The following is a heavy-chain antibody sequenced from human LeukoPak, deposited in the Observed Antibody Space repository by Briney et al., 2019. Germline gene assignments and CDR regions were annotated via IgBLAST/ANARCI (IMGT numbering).Heavy chain of an antibody. D-gene: IGHD5-18*01. CDR3: AKDVDTRGYLPGVFDC. J-gene: IGHJ4*02. CDR2: ISSGGTTM. V-gene: IGHV3-48*03. CDR1: GFTFSSFE. Sequence: PGGSLRLSCAASGFTFSSFEMNWVRQAPGKGLEWVSYISSGGTTMYYAASVKGRFTISRDNAKNSLYPQMNSLRAEDTAVYYCAKDVDTRGYLPGVFDCWGQGTLVTVSS.